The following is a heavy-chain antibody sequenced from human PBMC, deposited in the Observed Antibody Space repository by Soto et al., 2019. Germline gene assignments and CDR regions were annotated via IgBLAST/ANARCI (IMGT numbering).Heavy chain of an antibody. V-gene: IGHV3-53*01. J-gene: IGHJ6*02. CDR1: GFTVSSNY. D-gene: IGHD5-18*01. Sequence: PGGSLRLSCAASGFTVSSNYMSWVRQAPGKGLEWVSVIYSGGSTYYADSVKGRFTISRDNSENTLYLQMNSLRAEDTAVYYCERDRLVSDTAMVTDSYYYGMDVWGQGTTVTVSS. CDR3: ERDRLVSDTAMVTDSYYYGMDV. CDR2: IYSGGST.